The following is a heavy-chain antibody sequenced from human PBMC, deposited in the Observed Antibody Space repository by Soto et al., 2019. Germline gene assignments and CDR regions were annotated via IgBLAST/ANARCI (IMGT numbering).Heavy chain of an antibody. CDR2: IIPVFGTT. CDR1: GGTFSNYA. CDR3: ARDYYYGRGYYSWYFAL. J-gene: IGHJ2*01. D-gene: IGHD3-22*01. V-gene: IGHV1-69*06. Sequence: QVQLVQSGAEVKKPGSSVKVSCRASGGTFSNYAISWVRQAPGQGLEWMGNIIPVFGTTNFARKFLGRVTITADKSTGTAYMELSSLRSEDTAVYYCARDYYYGRGYYSWYFALWGRGTLVAVSS.